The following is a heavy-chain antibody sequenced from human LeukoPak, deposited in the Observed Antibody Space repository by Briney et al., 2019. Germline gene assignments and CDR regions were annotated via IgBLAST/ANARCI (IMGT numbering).Heavy chain of an antibody. Sequence: SETLSLTCAVYGGSFSGYYWSWIRQPPGKGLEWIGEINHSGSTNYDPSLKSRVTISVDTSKNQFSLKLSSVTAADTAVYYCARGRVEGGWTPSRLFDPWGQGTLVTVSS. CDR3: ARGRVEGGWTPSRLFDP. J-gene: IGHJ5*02. CDR1: GGSFSGYY. V-gene: IGHV4-34*01. D-gene: IGHD6-19*01. CDR2: INHSGST.